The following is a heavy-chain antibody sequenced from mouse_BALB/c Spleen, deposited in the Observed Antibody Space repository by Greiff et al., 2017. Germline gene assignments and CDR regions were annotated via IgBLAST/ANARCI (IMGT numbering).Heavy chain of an antibody. CDR1: GFTFSNYW. V-gene: IGHV6-6*02. CDR3: TRRFYYFDY. CDR2: IRLKSNNYAT. J-gene: IGHJ2*01. Sequence: EVQGVESGGGLVQPGGSMKLSCVASGFTFSNYWMNWVRQSPEKGLEWVAEIRLKSNNYATHYAESVKGRFTISRDDSKSSVYLQMNNLRAEDTGIYYCTRRFYYFDYWGQGTTLTVSS.